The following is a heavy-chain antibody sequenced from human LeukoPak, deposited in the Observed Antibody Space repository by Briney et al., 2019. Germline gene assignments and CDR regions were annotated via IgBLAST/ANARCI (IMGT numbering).Heavy chain of an antibody. CDR1: GGTFSSYA. J-gene: IGHJ4*02. D-gene: IGHD3-10*01. Sequence: SVKVSCKASGGTFSSYAISWVRQAPGQGLEWMGGIIPIFGTANYAQKFQGRVTITADESTSTAYMELSSLRSEDTAVYYCARVPPSVGGSDYWGQGTLVTVSS. CDR2: IIPIFGTA. V-gene: IGHV1-69*01. CDR3: ARVPPSVGGSDY.